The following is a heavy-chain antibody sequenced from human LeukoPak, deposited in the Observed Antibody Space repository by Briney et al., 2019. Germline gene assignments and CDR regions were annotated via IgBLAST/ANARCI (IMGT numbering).Heavy chain of an antibody. CDR2: INSNSGVT. CDR3: AGVGHDASGEGWFDP. CDR1: GYTFTGYF. V-gene: IGHV1-2*02. J-gene: IGHJ5*02. Sequence: APVKVSCKASGYTFTGYFIYWMRQAPGPGLELMGWINSNSGVTNYVQKFRGRVTMTRDTSTSTVYMELKRLRSDDTAVYYCAGVGHDASGEGWFDPWGQGTLVTVSS. D-gene: IGHD7-27*01.